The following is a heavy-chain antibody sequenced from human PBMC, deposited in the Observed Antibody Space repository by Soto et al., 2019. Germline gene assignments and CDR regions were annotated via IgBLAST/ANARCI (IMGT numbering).Heavy chain of an antibody. CDR1: GDIFSGYS. Sequence: QVQLVQSGAEVKKPGSSVKVSCKTSGDIFSGYSISWVRQAPGQGLEWMGGIIPIFGTTNYAQRFHGRVTITADKSTSTVYIELYSVNSGATAVYFCARGLGSGYDPGDYWGPGTLVTVSS. D-gene: IGHD5-12*01. CDR3: ARGLGSGYDPGDY. CDR2: IIPIFGTT. J-gene: IGHJ4*02. V-gene: IGHV1-69*14.